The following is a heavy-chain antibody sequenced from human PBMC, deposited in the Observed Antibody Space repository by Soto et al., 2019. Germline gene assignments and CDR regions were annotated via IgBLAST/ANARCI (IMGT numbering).Heavy chain of an antibody. V-gene: IGHV3-30*18. CDR2: ISDDGSTK. J-gene: IGHJ4*02. Sequence: QVLLVEAGGGVVQPGRSLRLSCAASGFTFISFGMHWVRQAPGKGLECVAVISDDGSTKHYADSVKGRFTISRDNSKNTLYLQMNSLGPEDTAVYYCAKDRWGDFGDLNLPGYWGQGTLVTVSS. CDR1: GFTFISFG. D-gene: IGHD4-17*01. CDR3: AKDRWGDFGDLNLPGY.